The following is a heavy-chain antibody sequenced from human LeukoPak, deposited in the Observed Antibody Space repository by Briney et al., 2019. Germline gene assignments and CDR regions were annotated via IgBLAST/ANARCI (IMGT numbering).Heavy chain of an antibody. CDR3: ARHPPPSHFDSSGYYFPFDY. CDR1: GYRFSTYW. V-gene: IGHV5-51*01. CDR2: IYPGDSDT. D-gene: IGHD3-22*01. Sequence: GESLKISCKGSGYRFSTYWIGGVRQVPGKGLEWMGSIYPGDSDTRYSPSFQGQVTISADKSITTAYLQWSNLKASDTAMYYCARHPPPSHFDSSGYYFPFDYWGQGTLVTVSS. J-gene: IGHJ4*02.